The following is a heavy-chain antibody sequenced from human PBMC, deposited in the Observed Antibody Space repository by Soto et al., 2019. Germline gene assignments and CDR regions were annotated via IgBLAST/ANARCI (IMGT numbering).Heavy chain of an antibody. CDR3: ARDYINPRGHYYGMDV. Sequence: RRLSCAAWGYTFGYYYMSWIRQAPGKGLEWVSYISSSGSTIYYADSVKGRFTISRDNAKNSLYLQMNSLRAEDTAVYYCARDYINPRGHYYGMDVWGQGPMGTVS. J-gene: IGHJ6*02. V-gene: IGHV3-11*01. D-gene: IGHD4-4*01. CDR2: ISSSGSTI. CDR1: GYTFGYYY.